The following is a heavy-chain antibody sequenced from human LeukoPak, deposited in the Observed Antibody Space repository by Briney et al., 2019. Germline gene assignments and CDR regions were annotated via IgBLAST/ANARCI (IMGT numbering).Heavy chain of an antibody. Sequence: GGSLRLSCAASGFTFSTYWMNWVRQAPGKGLELVSSISSSSSYIYYSASVRGRFTISRDNAENSLYLQMSSLRVEDTAVYYCARANDYIDYWGQGVLVAVSS. V-gene: IGHV3-21*01. J-gene: IGHJ4*02. CDR1: GFTFSTYW. CDR3: ARANDYIDY. CDR2: ISSSSSYI.